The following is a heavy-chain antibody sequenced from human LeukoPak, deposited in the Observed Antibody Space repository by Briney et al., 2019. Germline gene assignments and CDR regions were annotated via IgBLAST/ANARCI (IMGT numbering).Heavy chain of an antibody. Sequence: PSETLSLTCTVSGGSIRSYYWSWLRQPPGKGLEWIAYIYYSGSTNYNPSLKSRVTISVDTSKNQFSLKLSSVTAADTAVYYCARGGDGYNYFDYWGQGTLVTVSS. J-gene: IGHJ4*02. D-gene: IGHD5-24*01. V-gene: IGHV4-59*01. CDR1: GGSIRSYY. CDR2: IYYSGST. CDR3: ARGGDGYNYFDY.